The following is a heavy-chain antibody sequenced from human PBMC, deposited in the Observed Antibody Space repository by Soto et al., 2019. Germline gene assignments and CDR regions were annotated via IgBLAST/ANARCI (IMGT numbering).Heavy chain of an antibody. Sequence: ASVKVSCKASGYTFTSYYIHWVRQTPGQGLEWMGIINPSGGSTTYAQKFQGRVTMTRDTSTSTVYMDLSSLRSEDTAVYYCARVYCSGGGCYGIDYWGQGTLVTVSS. V-gene: IGHV1-46*01. CDR1: GYTFTSYY. CDR3: ARVYCSGGGCYGIDY. CDR2: INPSGGST. J-gene: IGHJ4*02. D-gene: IGHD2-15*01.